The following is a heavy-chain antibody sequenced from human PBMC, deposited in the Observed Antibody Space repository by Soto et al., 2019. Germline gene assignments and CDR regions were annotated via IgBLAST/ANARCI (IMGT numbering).Heavy chain of an antibody. CDR3: AKGFYYYGSGSYYLGAFDI. Sequence: GGSLRHSCAASGFTFSCYVMHWVRKAPGKGLEWVALICCGGSSEYYADSVKGRFTISRDNSKNTLYLQMNSLRAEDTAVYYCAKGFYYYGSGSYYLGAFDIWGQGTMVTVSS. CDR2: ICCGGSSE. CDR1: GFTFSCYV. V-gene: IGHV3-33*06. D-gene: IGHD3-10*01. J-gene: IGHJ3*02.